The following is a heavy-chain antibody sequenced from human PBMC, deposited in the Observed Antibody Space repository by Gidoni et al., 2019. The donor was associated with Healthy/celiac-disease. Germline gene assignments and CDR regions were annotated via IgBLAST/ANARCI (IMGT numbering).Heavy chain of an antibody. CDR2: ILSSSGST. J-gene: IGHJ3*01. V-gene: IGHV3-23*01. Sequence: SLSCAASCFPFSYYAMTWVRQAPGGGLEWVSSILSSSGSTYYADSVKGRFTISRDNSKNTIYLQMDGLRAEDTALYYCAKDYGDRPSRDFSDVWGQGTMVTVSS. D-gene: IGHD4-17*01. CDR1: CFPFSYYA. CDR3: AKDYGDRPSRDFSDV.